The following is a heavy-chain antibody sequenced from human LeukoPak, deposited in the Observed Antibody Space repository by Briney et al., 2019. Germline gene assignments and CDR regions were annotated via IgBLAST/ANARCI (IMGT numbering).Heavy chain of an antibody. CDR1: GGSISSSSYS. CDR3: ARGAVTNYYYYGMDV. V-gene: IGHV4-39*07. J-gene: IGHJ6*02. CDR2: IYYSGST. D-gene: IGHD4-11*01. Sequence: SETLSLTCTVSGGSISSSSYSWGWIRQPPGKGLEWIGSIYYSGSTYYNPSLKSRVTISVDTSKNQFSLKLSSVTAADTAVYYCARGAVTNYYYYGMDVWGQGTTVTVSS.